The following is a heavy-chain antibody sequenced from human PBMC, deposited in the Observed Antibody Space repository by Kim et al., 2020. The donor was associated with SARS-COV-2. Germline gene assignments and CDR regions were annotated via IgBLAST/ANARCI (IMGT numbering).Heavy chain of an antibody. J-gene: IGHJ4*02. CDR2: IYYSGST. D-gene: IGHD1-7*01. CDR1: GGSISSSSYY. Sequence: SETLSLTCTVSGGSISSSSYYWGWIRQPPGKGLEWIGSIYYSGSTYYNPSLKSRVTISVDTSKNQFSLKLSSVTAADTAVYYCASLAWNSRGYWGQGTLVTVSS. V-gene: IGHV4-39*01. CDR3: ASLAWNSRGY.